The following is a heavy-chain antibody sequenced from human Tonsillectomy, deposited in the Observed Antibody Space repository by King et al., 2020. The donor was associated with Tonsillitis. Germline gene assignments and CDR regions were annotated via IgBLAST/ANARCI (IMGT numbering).Heavy chain of an antibody. CDR1: GFTFSSYA. Sequence: DVQLVESGGALVQPGGSLRLSCGFSGFTFSSYAMSWVRQAPGKGLDWVSAISGNGGATFYADSVKGRFTVSRDNSKSTLYLQMNSLRVEDTAVYYCASRFGVTPRYGWGQGTLVTVSS. CDR2: ISGNGGAT. V-gene: IGHV3-23*04. D-gene: IGHD3-10*01. J-gene: IGHJ4*02. CDR3: ASRFGVTPRYG.